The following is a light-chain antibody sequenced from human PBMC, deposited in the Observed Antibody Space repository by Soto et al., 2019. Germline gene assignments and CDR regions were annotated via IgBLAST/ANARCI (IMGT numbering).Light chain of an antibody. V-gene: IGKV3-20*01. CDR2: GAS. J-gene: IGKJ2*01. Sequence: EIVMTQSPATLSVSPGERATFSCRASQSVSNNYLAWYQQKPGQAPRVLIYGASKRATGIPDRFSGSGSGTDFSLTISRLEPEDFAVYYCHQYDNAPQTYGQGTKVDIK. CDR1: QSVSNNY. CDR3: HQYDNAPQT.